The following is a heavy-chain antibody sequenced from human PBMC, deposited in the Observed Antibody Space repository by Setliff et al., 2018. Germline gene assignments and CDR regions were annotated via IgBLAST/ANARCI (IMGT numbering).Heavy chain of an antibody. J-gene: IGHJ4*02. Sequence: ASVKVSCKTSGYNFASYYVHWVRQAPGQGLEWMGWINPNSGATKYGQKFQGRVTMTRDTSISTAYMELSRLRSDDAAVYYCARDGNSSPHYFDYWGQGTLVTVSS. V-gene: IGHV1-2*02. CDR1: GYNFASYY. CDR2: INPNSGAT. CDR3: ARDGNSSPHYFDY. D-gene: IGHD6-13*01.